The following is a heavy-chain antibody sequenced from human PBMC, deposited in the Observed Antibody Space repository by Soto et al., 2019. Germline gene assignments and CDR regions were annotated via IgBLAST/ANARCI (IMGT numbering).Heavy chain of an antibody. Sequence: GGSLRLSCAASGFTFSSYAMSWVRQAPGKGLEWVLAISGSGGSTYYADSVKGRFTISRDNSKNTLYLQMNSLRAEDTAVYYCAKQQSVVVVPAAIAPFAYWGQGTLVTVSS. D-gene: IGHD2-2*01. J-gene: IGHJ4*02. CDR2: ISGSGGST. V-gene: IGHV3-23*01. CDR3: AKQQSVVVVPAAIAPFAY. CDR1: GFTFSSYA.